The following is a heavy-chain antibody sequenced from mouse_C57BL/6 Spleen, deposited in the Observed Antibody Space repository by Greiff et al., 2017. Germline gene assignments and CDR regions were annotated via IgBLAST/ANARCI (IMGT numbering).Heavy chain of an antibody. CDR2: IYPRSGNT. J-gene: IGHJ3*01. CDR1: GYTFTSYG. Sequence: QVQLQQSGAELARPGASVKLSCKASGYTFTSYGISWVKQRTGQGLEWIGEIYPRSGNTYYNEKFKGKATLTADKSSSTAYMELRSLTSEDSAVFFWASSGSSGLAWFAYWGQGALVTVSA. V-gene: IGHV1-81*01. CDR3: ASSGSSGLAWFAY. D-gene: IGHD3-2*02.